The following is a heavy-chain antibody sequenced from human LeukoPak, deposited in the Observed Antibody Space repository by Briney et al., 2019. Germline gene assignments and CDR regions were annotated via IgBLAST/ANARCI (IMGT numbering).Heavy chain of an antibody. D-gene: IGHD3-10*01. Sequence: GRSLRLSCAASGFTFSSYAMHWVRQAPGKGLEWVAVISYDGSNKYYADSVRGRFTISRDNSKNTLYLQMNSLRAEDTAVYYCARGGVVRDLGDYWGQGTLVTVSS. CDR2: ISYDGSNK. CDR1: GFTFSSYA. J-gene: IGHJ4*02. V-gene: IGHV3-30-3*01. CDR3: ARGGVVRDLGDY.